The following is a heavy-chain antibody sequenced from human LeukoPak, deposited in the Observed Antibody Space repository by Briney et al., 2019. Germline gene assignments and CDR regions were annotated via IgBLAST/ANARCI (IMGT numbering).Heavy chain of an antibody. V-gene: IGHV4-39*01. CDR3: ARHYGP. CDR1: GGSFNNRIYY. CDR2: IYYTGGV. D-gene: IGHD3-10*01. J-gene: IGHJ5*02. Sequence: KSSETLSLTCTVSGGSFNNRIYYWGWIRHPPGMGLEWIGSIYYTGGVYYNPSLKSRVTISVDTSKNQFSLKLNSVTAADTAVYYCARHYGPWGQGTLVTVSS.